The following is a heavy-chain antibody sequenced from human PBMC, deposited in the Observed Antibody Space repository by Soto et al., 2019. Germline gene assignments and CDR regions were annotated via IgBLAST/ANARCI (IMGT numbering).Heavy chain of an antibody. CDR1: GFTFTSYA. D-gene: IGHD2-15*01. Sequence: EVQLLESGGGLVQPEGSLRLSCAASGFTFTSYAMGWVRQAPGKGLEWVSVISSGGSTYYADSVRGRFTISRDNSEDTLSLQLNSLRAEATVVYYCAKRRGAGGHFDYWGQGALVTVSS. CDR2: ISSGGST. J-gene: IGHJ4*02. CDR3: AKRRGAGGHFDY. V-gene: IGHV3-23*01.